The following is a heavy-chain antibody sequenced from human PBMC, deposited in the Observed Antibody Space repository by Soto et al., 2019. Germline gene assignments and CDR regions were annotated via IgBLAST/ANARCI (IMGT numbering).Heavy chain of an antibody. CDR1: KFTFSSSG. J-gene: IGHJ4*02. Sequence: PGGSLRLSCAASKFTFSSSGMHWVRQAPGKGLEWVALISYDGSTKSYADSVKGRFTISRDNSKNTLYLQMNRLRAEYTGVYYCAKCAQIAGSDNYFDYWGQGTLVTVSS. V-gene: IGHV3-30*18. CDR3: AKCAQIAGSDNYFDY. D-gene: IGHD6-13*01. CDR2: ISYDGSTK.